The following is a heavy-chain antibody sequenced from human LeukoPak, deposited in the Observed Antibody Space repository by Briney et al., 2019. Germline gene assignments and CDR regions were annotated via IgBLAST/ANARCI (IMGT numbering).Heavy chain of an antibody. V-gene: IGHV3-23*01. Sequence: PGGSLRLSCAASGFIFSSYDMSWVRQAPGKGLEWVSAISDSGGRTYYADSVKGRFTISRDNSKNTVDLQMNSLRAEDTAVYYCAKFDPSLWGQGTLVTVSS. CDR2: ISDSGGRT. CDR3: AKFDPSL. J-gene: IGHJ4*02. CDR1: GFIFSSYD.